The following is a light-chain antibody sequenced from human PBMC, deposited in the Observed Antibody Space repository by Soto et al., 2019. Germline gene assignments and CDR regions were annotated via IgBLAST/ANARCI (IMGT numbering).Light chain of an antibody. CDR1: QSVSSSY. V-gene: IGKV3-20*01. Sequence: EIVLTQSPGTLSLSPGERATLSCRASQSVSSSYLAWYQQKPGQAPRHLIYGASSRATGIPARFSGSGSGRDFTLTIGRLEPEDFAVYYCEQYGSSPPNTFGRGTKLEIK. CDR3: EQYGSSPPNT. J-gene: IGKJ2*01. CDR2: GAS.